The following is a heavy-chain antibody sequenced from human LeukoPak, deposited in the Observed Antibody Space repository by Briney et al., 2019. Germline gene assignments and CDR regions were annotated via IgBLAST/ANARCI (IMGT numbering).Heavy chain of an antibody. J-gene: IGHJ3*02. CDR2: IYPGDSDT. CDR3: ARGFLGRDGYNWIPDAFDI. V-gene: IGHV5-51*01. D-gene: IGHD5-24*01. Sequence: GESLKISCKGSGYSFTSYWIGWVRQMPGKGLEWMGIIYPGDSDTRYSPSFQGQVTISADKSISTAYLQWSSLKASDTAMYYCARGFLGRDGYNWIPDAFDIWGQGTMVTVSS. CDR1: GYSFTSYW.